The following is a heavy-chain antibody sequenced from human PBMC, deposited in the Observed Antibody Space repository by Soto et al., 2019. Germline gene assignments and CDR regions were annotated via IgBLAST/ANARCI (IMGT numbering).Heavy chain of an antibody. CDR1: GGSVSISHYY. CDR3: AGDRIAAHYYYNGLDV. Sequence: SETLSLTCTVSGGSVSISHYYWTWIRQPPGKELEWIGYIYHTGSTNYNPSLKSRVTISVDTSKNQFSLKLSSVTAADTAVYYCAGDRIAAHYYYNGLDVWGQGTTVTVSS. CDR2: IYHTGST. V-gene: IGHV4-61*01. D-gene: IGHD6-6*01. J-gene: IGHJ6*02.